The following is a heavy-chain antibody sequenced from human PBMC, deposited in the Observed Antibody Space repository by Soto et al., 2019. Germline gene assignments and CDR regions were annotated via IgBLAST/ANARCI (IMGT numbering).Heavy chain of an antibody. V-gene: IGHV3-23*01. CDR2: ISGSGGGT. Sequence: GGSLRLSSVGSGFTFSGYAITCVRQAQGRGLEWVSLISGSGGGTFYADSVKGRFTISRDNSKNTLHLQMNSLRAEDAAIYYCAKASAYGSGSLDNWGQGALVTVSS. D-gene: IGHD3-10*01. CDR3: AKASAYGSGSLDN. CDR1: GFTFSGYA. J-gene: IGHJ4*02.